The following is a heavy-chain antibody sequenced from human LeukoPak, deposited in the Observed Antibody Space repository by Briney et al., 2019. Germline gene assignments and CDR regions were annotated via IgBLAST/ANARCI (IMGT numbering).Heavy chain of an antibody. CDR3: ARSRRGYCSSTSCSRPFDY. CDR2: IYHSGST. J-gene: IGHJ4*02. D-gene: IGHD2-2*01. CDR1: GYSISSGYY. Sequence: SETLSLTCTVSGYSISSGYYWGWIRQPPGKGLEWIGSIYHSGSTYYNPSLKSRVTISVDTSKNQFSLKLSSVTAADTAVYYCARSRRGYCSSTSCSRPFDYWGQGTLVTVSS. V-gene: IGHV4-38-2*02.